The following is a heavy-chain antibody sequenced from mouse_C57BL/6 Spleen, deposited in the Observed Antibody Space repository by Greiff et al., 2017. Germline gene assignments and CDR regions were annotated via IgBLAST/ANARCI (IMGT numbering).Heavy chain of an antibody. CDR2: ISDGGSYT. J-gene: IGHJ4*01. CDR1: GFTFSSYA. CDR3: ANSGYAMDY. D-gene: IGHD1-3*01. V-gene: IGHV5-4*01. Sequence: VESGGGLVKPGGSLKLSCAASGFTFSSYAMSWVRQTPEKRLEWVATISDGGSYTYYPDNVKGRFTISRDNAKNNLYLQMSHLKSEDTAMYYCANSGYAMDYWGQGTSVTVSS.